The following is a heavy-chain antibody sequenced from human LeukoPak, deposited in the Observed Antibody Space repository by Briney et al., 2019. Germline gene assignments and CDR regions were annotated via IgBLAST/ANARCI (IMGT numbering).Heavy chain of an antibody. CDR2: TYYRSKWYN. Sequence: SQTLSLTCALSGDILSINSAAWHWIRQSPSRGLEWLGRTYYRSKWYNDYEVSVKSRITINPDTSKNQFSLQLNSVTPEDTAVYYCARETLPYTEDNWFDPWGQGTLVTVSS. CDR1: GDILSINSAA. J-gene: IGHJ5*02. V-gene: IGHV6-1*01. CDR3: ARETLPYTEDNWFDP. D-gene: IGHD3-16*01.